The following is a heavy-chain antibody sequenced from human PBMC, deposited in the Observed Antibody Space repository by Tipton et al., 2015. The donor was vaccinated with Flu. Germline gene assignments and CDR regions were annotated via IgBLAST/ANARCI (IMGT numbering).Heavy chain of an antibody. Sequence: LRLSCNVSGGLISKSMYYWGWIRQSPGKGLEWIGYIYDSGSTNYNPSLKSRVTISVDTSKNQFSLKLTSVTAADTAVYYCARRDYDILTGSRAFDIWGQGTMVTVSP. D-gene: IGHD3-9*01. CDR3: ARRDYDILTGSRAFDI. V-gene: IGHV4-61*05. CDR2: IYDSGST. J-gene: IGHJ3*02. CDR1: GGLISKSMYY.